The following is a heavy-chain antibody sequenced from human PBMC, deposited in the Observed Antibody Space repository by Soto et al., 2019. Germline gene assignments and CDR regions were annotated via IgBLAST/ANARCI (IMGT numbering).Heavy chain of an antibody. J-gene: IGHJ5*02. V-gene: IGHV3-48*01. Sequence: VQLVESGGGLVQPGGSLRLSCAASGFTFSSYSMNWVRQAPGKGLEWVSYISSSSSTIYYADSVKGRFTISRDNAKNSLYLQMNSLRAEDTAVYYCARSYYDILTGYPNWFDPWGQGTLVTVSS. CDR1: GFTFSSYS. CDR2: ISSSSSTI. CDR3: ARSYYDILTGYPNWFDP. D-gene: IGHD3-9*01.